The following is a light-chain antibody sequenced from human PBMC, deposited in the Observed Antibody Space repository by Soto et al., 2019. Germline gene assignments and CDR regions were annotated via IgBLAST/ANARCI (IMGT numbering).Light chain of an antibody. Sequence: DVVMTQSPDSLAVSLGERATINCKSSQSVLYSSNNRNYLAWYQQKPGQPPKLLIYWASTRDSGVPDRFSGSGSGTEFTLTISSLQAEDVAVYYCQQFYSTPPTFGQGTKVEV. CDR1: QSVLYSSNNRNY. CDR3: QQFYSTPPT. CDR2: WAS. J-gene: IGKJ1*01. V-gene: IGKV4-1*01.